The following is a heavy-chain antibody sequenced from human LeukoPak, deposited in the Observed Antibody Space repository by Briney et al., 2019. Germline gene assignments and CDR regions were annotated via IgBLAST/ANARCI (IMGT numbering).Heavy chain of an antibody. D-gene: IGHD1-26*01. Sequence: SETLSLTCTVSGGSISSSSYYWGWIRQPPGKGLEWIGSIYYSGSTYYNPSLKSRVTISVDTSKNQFSLKLSSVTAADTAVYYCAALMGAPGPNWFDPWGREPWSPSPQ. CDR3: AALMGAPGPNWFDP. J-gene: IGHJ5*02. CDR1: GGSISSSSYY. CDR2: IYYSGST. V-gene: IGHV4-39*01.